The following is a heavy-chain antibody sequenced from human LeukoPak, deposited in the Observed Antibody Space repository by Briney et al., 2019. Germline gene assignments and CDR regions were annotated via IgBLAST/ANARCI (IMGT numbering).Heavy chain of an antibody. CDR3: AREAYCSGGSCYGPNYFDY. J-gene: IGHJ4*02. D-gene: IGHD2-15*01. V-gene: IGHV3-30-3*01. Sequence: GGSLRLSCAASGFTFSSYAMHWVRQAPGKGLEWVAVISYDGSNKYYADSVKGRFTISRDNSKNTLYLQMNSLRAEDTAVYYCAREAYCSGGSCYGPNYFDYWGQGTLVTVSS. CDR1: GFTFSSYA. CDR2: ISYDGSNK.